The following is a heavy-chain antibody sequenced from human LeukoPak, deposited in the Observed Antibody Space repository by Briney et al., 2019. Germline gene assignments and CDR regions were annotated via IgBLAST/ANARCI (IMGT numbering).Heavy chain of an antibody. D-gene: IGHD5-18*01. Sequence: SGGSLRLSCAASGFTFSSYSMNWVRQAPGKGLEWVSSISSSSSYIYYADSVKGRFTISRDNAKNSLYLQMNSLRAEDTAVYYCARDQDTAMDEGYFDYWGQGTLVTVSS. CDR2: ISSSSSYI. V-gene: IGHV3-21*01. CDR3: ARDQDTAMDEGYFDY. CDR1: GFTFSSYS. J-gene: IGHJ4*02.